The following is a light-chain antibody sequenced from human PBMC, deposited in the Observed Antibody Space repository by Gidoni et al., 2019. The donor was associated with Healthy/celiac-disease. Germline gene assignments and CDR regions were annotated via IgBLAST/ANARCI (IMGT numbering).Light chain of an antibody. CDR3: MQALQTPIT. CDR2: LGS. J-gene: IGKJ3*01. V-gene: IGKV2-28*01. Sequence: DSVMTQSPRSLPVTPGEPASISCRSSQSLLHSNGYNYLDWYLQKPGQSPQLLIYLGSNRASRVPDRFSGSGSGTDFTLKISRVEAEAVGVYYCMQALQTPITFGPGTKVDIK. CDR1: QSLLHSNGYNY.